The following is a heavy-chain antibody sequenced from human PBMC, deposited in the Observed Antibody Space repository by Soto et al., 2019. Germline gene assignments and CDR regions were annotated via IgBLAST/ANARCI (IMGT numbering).Heavy chain of an antibody. CDR3: ARLAVNYDFWSGYYPFDY. CDR2: IYYSGST. J-gene: IGHJ4*02. V-gene: IGHV4-59*01. CDR1: GGSISSYY. Sequence: PSETLSLTCTVSGGSISSYYWSWIRQPPGKGLEWIGYIYYSGSTNYNPSLKSRVTISVDTSKNQFSLKLSSVTAADTAVYYCARLAVNYDFWSGYYPFDYWGQGTLVTVSS. D-gene: IGHD3-3*01.